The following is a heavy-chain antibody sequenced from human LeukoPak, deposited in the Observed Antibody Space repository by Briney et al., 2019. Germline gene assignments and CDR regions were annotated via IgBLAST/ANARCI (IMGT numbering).Heavy chain of an antibody. CDR2: INSGGTTV. CDR3: ARRYCSGNSCLFDY. D-gene: IGHD2-2*01. Sequence: PGGSLRLSCTASGVIFSTYEMNWVRQAPGKGLEWVSYINSGGTTVYYADSVKGRFTISRDNSLYLQMNSLRAEDTAIYYCARRYCSGNSCLFDYWGQGTLVTVSS. J-gene: IGHJ4*02. CDR1: GVIFSTYE. V-gene: IGHV3-48*03.